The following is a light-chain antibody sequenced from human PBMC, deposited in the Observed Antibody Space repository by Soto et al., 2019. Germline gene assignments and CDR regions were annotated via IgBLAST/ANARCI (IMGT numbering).Light chain of an antibody. CDR1: ERVTDGY. CDR2: GAS. CDR3: QQYCRSPWT. V-gene: IGKV3-20*01. Sequence: EIVLTQSPGTLSLSPGERATLSCRASERVTDGYVAWYQQKPGQAPRLVIYGASHRATGIPDRFRGSGSAGTDFTLTISRVEPEDFTVYYCQQYCRSPWTFGQGTKLAIK. J-gene: IGKJ1*01.